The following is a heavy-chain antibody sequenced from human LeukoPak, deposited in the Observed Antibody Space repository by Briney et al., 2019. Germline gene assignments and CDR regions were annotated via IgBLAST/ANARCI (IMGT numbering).Heavy chain of an antibody. D-gene: IGHD5-18*01. CDR2: INPRGTST. CDR1: GYSFTSHY. CDR3: ARDNGGTAMAYYYYYYMDV. V-gene: IGHV1-46*01. Sequence: ASVKVSCKASGYSFTSHYMHWVRQAPGQGLEWMGLINPRGTSTIYAEKFQGRVTMTRNTSISTAYMELSSLRSEDTAVYYCARDNGGTAMAYYYYYYMDVWGKGTTVTISS. J-gene: IGHJ6*03.